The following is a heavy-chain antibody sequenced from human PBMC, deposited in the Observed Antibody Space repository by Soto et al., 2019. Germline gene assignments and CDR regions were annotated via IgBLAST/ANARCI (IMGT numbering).Heavy chain of an antibody. D-gene: IGHD3-3*01. V-gene: IGHV4-34*01. CDR2: INHSGST. CDR3: ASFHYYDFWIGSRHYMDV. J-gene: IGHJ6*03. CDR1: GGSLSGYY. Sequence: PSEMLSVTYAVYGGSLSGYYWSRIRKPPGKGLEWIGEINHSGSTNYNPSLKTRVTISVDTSKHQFSLRLSPVTAADSAIYYCASFHYYDFWIGSRHYMDVWGKGTTVTVSS.